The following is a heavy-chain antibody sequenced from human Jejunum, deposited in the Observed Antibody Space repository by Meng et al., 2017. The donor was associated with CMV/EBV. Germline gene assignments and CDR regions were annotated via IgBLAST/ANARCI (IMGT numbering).Heavy chain of an antibody. V-gene: IGHV1-2*02. CDR3: TRGGGGSGGRFDY. Sequence: QVQLVQSGAEVKKPGASVKISCKASGYTFSDYYLHWVRQAPGQGLEWMGWINPKSGDTNYAQKFQGRVTMTRDTSITTAYMELSRLTSDDTAVYYCTRGGGGSGGRFDYWGQGTLVTVSS. CDR1: GYTFSDYY. CDR2: INPKSGDT. J-gene: IGHJ4*02. D-gene: IGHD6-19*01.